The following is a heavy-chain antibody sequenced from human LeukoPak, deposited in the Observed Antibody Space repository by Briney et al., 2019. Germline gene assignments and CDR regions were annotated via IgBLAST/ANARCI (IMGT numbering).Heavy chain of an antibody. CDR1: GFTFSSYE. CDR3: ARRSSGYYAWVFDY. J-gene: IGHJ4*02. V-gene: IGHV3-48*03. D-gene: IGHD3-22*01. Sequence: RTGGSLRLSCAASGFTFSSYEMNWVRQAPGKGLEWVSSISSSDNTIYYADSVKGRFTISRDNATNSLYLQMNSLRVEDTAVYYCARRSSGYYAWVFDYWGQGTLVTVSS. CDR2: ISSSDNTI.